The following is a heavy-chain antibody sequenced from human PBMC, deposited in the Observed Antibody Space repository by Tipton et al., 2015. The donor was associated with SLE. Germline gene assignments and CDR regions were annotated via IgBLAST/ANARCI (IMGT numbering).Heavy chain of an antibody. Sequence: TLSLTCSVSGYTISSGYYWGWIRQSPGKGLEWIGDVHKSGTTNYNPSLKSRVTISLGTSTNQFSLRLTSVTAADTAVYYCARGMVTWRGAILGVDVWGQGTTVNVSS. D-gene: IGHD2-21*02. V-gene: IGHV4-38-2*02. CDR2: VHKSGTT. J-gene: IGHJ6*02. CDR1: GYTISSGYY. CDR3: ARGMVTWRGAILGVDV.